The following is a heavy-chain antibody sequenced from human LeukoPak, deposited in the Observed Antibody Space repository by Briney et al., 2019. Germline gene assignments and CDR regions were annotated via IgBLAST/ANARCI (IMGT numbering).Heavy chain of an antibody. D-gene: IGHD3-22*01. V-gene: IGHV1-24*01. CDR2: FDPEDGET. Sequence: ASVKVSCKVSGYTLTELSMHWVRQAPGKGLEWMGGFDPEDGETIHAQNFHGRVTVTDDTLSDTTYMELSSLRSEDTAVYYCATAAEIYYYDTGGIWGQGTMVTVSS. CDR1: GYTLTELS. J-gene: IGHJ3*02. CDR3: ATAAEIYYYDTGGI.